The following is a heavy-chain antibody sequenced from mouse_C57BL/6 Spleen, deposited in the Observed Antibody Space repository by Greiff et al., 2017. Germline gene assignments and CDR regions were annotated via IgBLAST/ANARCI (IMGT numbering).Heavy chain of an antibody. J-gene: IGHJ1*03. Sequence: EVQLVESGPELVKPGASVKMSCKASGYTFTDYNMHWVKQSHGKSLEWIGYINPNNGGTSYNQKFKGKATLTVNKSSSTAYMELRSLTSEDSAVYYCARGIYGNYWYFDVWGTGTTVTVSS. CDR2: INPNNGGT. CDR1: GYTFTDYN. V-gene: IGHV1-22*01. D-gene: IGHD2-1*01. CDR3: ARGIYGNYWYFDV.